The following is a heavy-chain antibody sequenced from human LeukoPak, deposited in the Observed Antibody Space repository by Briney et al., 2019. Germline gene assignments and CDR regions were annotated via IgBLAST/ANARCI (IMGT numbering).Heavy chain of an antibody. CDR1: GFTFSSYS. CDR2: ISSSSSYI. V-gene: IGHV3-21*01. J-gene: IGHJ4*02. D-gene: IGHD2-21*01. CDR3: ARYCGGDCYSGVDY. Sequence: GGSLRLSCAASGFTFSSYSMNWVHQAPGKGLEWVSSISSSSSYIYYADSVKGRFTISRDNAKNSLYLQMNSLRAEDTAVYYCARYCGGDCYSGVDYWGQGTLVTVSS.